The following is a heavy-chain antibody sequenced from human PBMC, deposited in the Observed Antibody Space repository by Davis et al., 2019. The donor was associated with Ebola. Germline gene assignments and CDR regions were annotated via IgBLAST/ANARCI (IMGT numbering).Heavy chain of an antibody. V-gene: IGHV3-23*01. J-gene: IGHJ4*02. D-gene: IGHD2-15*01. Sequence: GESLKISCAASGFTFSSYAVSWVRQAPGKGLEWVSAISGSGGNTYYADSVKGRFTISRDNSKNTLFLQMNSLRAEDTAVYYCAKGDCSGGICYPDYWGQGTLVTVPS. CDR3: AKGDCSGGICYPDY. CDR2: ISGSGGNT. CDR1: GFTFSSYA.